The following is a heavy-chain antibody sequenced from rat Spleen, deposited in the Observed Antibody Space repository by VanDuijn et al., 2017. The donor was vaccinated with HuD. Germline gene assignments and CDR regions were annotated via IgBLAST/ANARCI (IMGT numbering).Heavy chain of an antibody. CDR2: ISNTGGTT. CDR3: TRVGDSRGFAY. J-gene: IGHJ3*01. Sequence: EVQLVESGGGLVQPGRSLKLSCETSGFTFENYWMTWIRQAPGKGLEWVASISNTGGTTNYPDSVRGRFTISRDNAKSTLYLQMNSLRSEDTATYYCTRVGDSRGFAYWGQGTLVTVSS. CDR1: GFTFENYW. V-gene: IGHV5-31*01. D-gene: IGHD1-1*01.